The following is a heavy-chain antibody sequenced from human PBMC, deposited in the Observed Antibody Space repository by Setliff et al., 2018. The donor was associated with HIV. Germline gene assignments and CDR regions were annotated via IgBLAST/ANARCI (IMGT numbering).Heavy chain of an antibody. CDR3: SRLRGCSYGLASYYYYYMDA. D-gene: IGHD5-18*01. CDR1: GFTFNTYA. J-gene: IGHJ6*03. Sequence: PGGSLRLSCAASGFTFNTYAMTWVRQAPGKGLEWVSSIITNGGTTEYAASVKGRFTISRDDSKNIAYLQMNSLKTEDTAVYYCSRLRGCSYGLASYYYYYMDAWGKGTTVTVSS. CDR2: IITNGGTT. V-gene: IGHV3-49*04.